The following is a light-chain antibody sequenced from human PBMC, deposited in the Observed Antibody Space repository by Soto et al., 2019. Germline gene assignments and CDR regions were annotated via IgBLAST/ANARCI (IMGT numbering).Light chain of an antibody. CDR3: QQADSFPLS. Sequence: DVQMTQSPSSVSASIGDRGTISCRASQGTYKWLVWYQQKPGKAPKLLIYAAASLQSGVPSRFSGSRYGTDYTLTISSLQPEDFATYYCQQADSFPLSVGGGTKVEI. J-gene: IGKJ4*02. V-gene: IGKV1-12*01. CDR1: QGTYKW. CDR2: AAA.